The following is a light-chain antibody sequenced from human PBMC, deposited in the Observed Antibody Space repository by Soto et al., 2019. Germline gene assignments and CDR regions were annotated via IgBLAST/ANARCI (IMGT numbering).Light chain of an antibody. CDR3: TSYTSSGTHV. Sequence: QSALTQPASVSGSSGQSITISCTGTTSDVGGYNYVSWHQQHPGKAPKLMIYDVINRPSGVSNRFSGSKSDNTASLTISGLQAEDEADYYCTSYTSSGTHVFGSGTKVTVL. J-gene: IGLJ1*01. V-gene: IGLV2-14*01. CDR1: TSDVGGYNY. CDR2: DVI.